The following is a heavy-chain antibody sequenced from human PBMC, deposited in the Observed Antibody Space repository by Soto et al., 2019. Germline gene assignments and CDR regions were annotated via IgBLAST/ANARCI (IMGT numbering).Heavy chain of an antibody. Sequence: PGGSLRLSCAASGFTFSSYSMNWVRQVPGKGLEWVSYISYSSTTIYYADSVRGRFTISRDNAKNSLSLQMNSLRAEDTAVYYCARGAPVRGATNPDYRGQGILVTVSS. CDR3: ARGAPVRGATNPDY. D-gene: IGHD3-10*01. CDR2: ISYSSTTI. CDR1: GFTFSSYS. J-gene: IGHJ4*02. V-gene: IGHV3-48*01.